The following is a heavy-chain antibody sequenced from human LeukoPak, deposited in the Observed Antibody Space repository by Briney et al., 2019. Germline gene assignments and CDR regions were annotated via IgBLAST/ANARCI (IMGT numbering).Heavy chain of an antibody. CDR1: GYTFTSYD. Sequence: GASVKVSCKASGYTFTSYDINWVRQATGQGLEWMGWMNPNSGNTGYAPKFQGRVTMTRNTSISTAYMELSSLRSEDTAVYYCARGGYCSSTSCPIYYYYYGMDVWGQGTTVTVSS. D-gene: IGHD2-2*01. J-gene: IGHJ6*02. V-gene: IGHV1-8*01. CDR2: MNPNSGNT. CDR3: ARGGYCSSTSCPIYYYYYGMDV.